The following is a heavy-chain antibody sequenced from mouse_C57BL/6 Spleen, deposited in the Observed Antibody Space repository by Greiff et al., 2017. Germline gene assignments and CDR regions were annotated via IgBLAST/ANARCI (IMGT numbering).Heavy chain of an antibody. CDR2: IYPGDGYT. J-gene: IGHJ4*01. CDR1: GYAFSSSW. CDR3: ARPKTAQARGAMDY. D-gene: IGHD3-2*02. V-gene: IGHV1-82*01. Sequence: QVQLQQSGPELVKPGASVKISCKASGYAFSSSWMNWVKQRPGKGLEWIGRIYPGDGYTNYNGKFKGKATLTADKSSSTAYMQLSSLTSEDSAVYFCARPKTAQARGAMDYWGQGTSVTVSS.